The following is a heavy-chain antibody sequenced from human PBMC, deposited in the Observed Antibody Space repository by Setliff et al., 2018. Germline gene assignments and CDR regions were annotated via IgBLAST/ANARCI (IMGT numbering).Heavy chain of an antibody. CDR2: ISGSAGSI. D-gene: IGHD2-15*01. CDR1: GFTFSDYA. V-gene: IGHV3-23*01. J-gene: IGHJ4*02. Sequence: SGGSLRLSCAASGFTFSDYAMSWVRQAPGKGLEWVSTISGSAGSIHLADSVKGRFTISRDNSKNTLFLQMSSLRAADTAVYYCARTCSGSGCYAGLESWGQGTPVTVSS. CDR3: ARTCSGSGCYAGLES.